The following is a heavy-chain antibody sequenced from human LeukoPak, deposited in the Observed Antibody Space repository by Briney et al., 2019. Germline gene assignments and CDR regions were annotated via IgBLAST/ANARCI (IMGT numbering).Heavy chain of an antibody. D-gene: IGHD4-17*01. V-gene: IGHV4-59*12. CDR3: ARFLYGDASMDV. CDR1: GGSISSYY. CDR2: IYYSGST. J-gene: IGHJ6*02. Sequence: SETLSLTCTVSGGSISSYYWSWIRQPPGKGLEWIGYIYYSGSTNYNPSLKSRVTISVDTSKNQFSLKLSSVTAADTAVYYCARFLYGDASMDVWGQGTTVTVSS.